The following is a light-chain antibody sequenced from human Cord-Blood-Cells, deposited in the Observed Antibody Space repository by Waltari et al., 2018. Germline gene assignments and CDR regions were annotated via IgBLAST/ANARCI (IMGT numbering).Light chain of an antibody. J-gene: IGLJ3*02. CDR2: RNN. Sequence: QSVLTQPPSAPGTPGPRVTISCSGSSSHIGSNYVYWYQQLPGTAPKLLIYRNNQRPSGVPDRFSGSKSGTSASLAISGLRSEDEADYYCAAWDDSLSGWVFGGGTKLTVL. V-gene: IGLV1-47*01. CDR3: AAWDDSLSGWV. CDR1: SSHIGSNY.